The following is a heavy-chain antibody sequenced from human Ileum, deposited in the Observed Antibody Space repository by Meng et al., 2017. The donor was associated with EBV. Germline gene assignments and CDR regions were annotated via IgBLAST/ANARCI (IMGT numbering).Heavy chain of an antibody. Sequence: QGQLQGSGPGLGKPSETLSLTCSVSNGSVSSYGYYWTWIRQPPGKGLEWIGYMSYTGSTNYKSTLKSRVTISVDKSKNQFSLKLSSVTAADTAVYYCARERGGGDRGIQWGQGTLVTVSS. J-gene: IGHJ4*02. CDR3: ARERGGGDRGIQ. CDR1: NGSVSSYGYY. D-gene: IGHD2-21*02. V-gene: IGHV4-61*08. CDR2: MSYTGST.